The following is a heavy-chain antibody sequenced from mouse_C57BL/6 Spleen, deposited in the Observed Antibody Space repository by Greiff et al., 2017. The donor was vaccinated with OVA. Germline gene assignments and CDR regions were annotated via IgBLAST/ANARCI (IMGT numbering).Heavy chain of an antibody. CDR2: IYPNSGGI. CDR1: GYTFTSYW. Sequence: QVQLQQPVAELVKPGASVKLSCKASGYTFTSYWMHWVKQRPGRGLEWIGRIYPNSGGIKYTEKFKSKATLTVDKHSSTAYMQLSSLTSEDSAVYYCARSRTTVVGHYAMDYWGQGTSGTVSS. J-gene: IGHJ4*01. V-gene: IGHV1-72*01. D-gene: IGHD1-1*01. CDR3: ARSRTTVVGHYAMDY.